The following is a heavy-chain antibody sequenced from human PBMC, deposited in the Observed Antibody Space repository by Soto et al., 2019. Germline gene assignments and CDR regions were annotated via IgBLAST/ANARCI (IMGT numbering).Heavy chain of an antibody. Sequence: PVGSLRLSCAASGFTLSDHYMDWVRQAPGKGLEWVGRTRNKANSYCTEYAASVKGRSTISRDDSKNSLHLQMNSLKTEDTAVYYCASYYEGSLPVYWGQGTLVTVS. CDR3: ASYYEGSLPVY. CDR2: TRNKANSYCT. V-gene: IGHV3-72*01. CDR1: GFTLSDHY. J-gene: IGHJ4*02. D-gene: IGHD3-22*01.